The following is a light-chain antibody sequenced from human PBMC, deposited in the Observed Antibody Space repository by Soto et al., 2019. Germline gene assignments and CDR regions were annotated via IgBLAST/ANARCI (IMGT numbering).Light chain of an antibody. CDR3: PQYSNTFRT. V-gene: IGKV3-15*01. J-gene: IGKJ1*01. CDR2: DTS. CDR1: YTVGTN. Sequence: IVLTQSPGTQSLSPGESATLSCWASYTVGTNLAWYQQKPGQAPRLLIYDTSTRATGVPARFSGSGSGTEITLTISNLQAEDSAVYHCPQYSNTFRTFGQGTKVDIK.